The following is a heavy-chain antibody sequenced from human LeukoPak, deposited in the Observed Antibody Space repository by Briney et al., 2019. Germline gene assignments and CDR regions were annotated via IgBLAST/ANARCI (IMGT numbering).Heavy chain of an antibody. J-gene: IGHJ4*02. V-gene: IGHV1-69*06. Sequence: SVKVSCKASGGTFSSYEISWVRQAPGQGLEWMGGIIPMFGTAKYAQKFQGRVTITADKSTSTAYMGLSSLRSEDTAVYYCASGTTDIVVVPATLRNYYFDYWGQGALVTVSS. CDR1: GGTFSSYE. D-gene: IGHD2-2*01. CDR2: IIPMFGTA. CDR3: ASGTTDIVVVPATLRNYYFDY.